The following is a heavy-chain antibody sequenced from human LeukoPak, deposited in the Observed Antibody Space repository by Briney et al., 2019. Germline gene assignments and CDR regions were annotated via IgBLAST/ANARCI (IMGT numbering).Heavy chain of an antibody. CDR3: TKGSSSGSYRDY. Sequence: ALVKVSCKASGYTLTSYDIDWVRQAPGQGLEWMGWMNPNSGNTGYAQNFQGRVTMTRNTSISTAYMELSSLRSEDTAVYYCTKGSSSGSYRDYWGQGTLVTVSS. V-gene: IGHV1-8*01. D-gene: IGHD3-10*01. CDR2: MNPNSGNT. CDR1: GYTLTSYD. J-gene: IGHJ4*02.